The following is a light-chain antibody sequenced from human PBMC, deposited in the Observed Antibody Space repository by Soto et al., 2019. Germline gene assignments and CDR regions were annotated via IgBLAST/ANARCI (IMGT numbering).Light chain of an antibody. CDR3: QHYNNWPPWT. Sequence: EIVMTQSPPTLSVSPGERATLSCRASQSVGNYLAWYQQTPGQAPRLLIYGASTRATGIPARFSGSGSGTEFTLTISSLQSEDFAVYYCQHYNNWPPWTFGQGTKVDIK. CDR1: QSVGNY. CDR2: GAS. J-gene: IGKJ1*01. V-gene: IGKV3-15*01.